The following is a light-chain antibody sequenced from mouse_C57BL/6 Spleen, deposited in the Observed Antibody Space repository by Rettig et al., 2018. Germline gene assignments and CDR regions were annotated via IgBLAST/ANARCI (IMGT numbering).Light chain of an antibody. CDR1: QSISDY. CDR2: YAS. Sequence: LSVTPGDRVSLSCRASQSISDYLHWYQQKSHESPRLLIKYASQSISGIPSRFSGSGSGSDFTLSINSVEPEDVGVYYCQNGHSFPFTFGSGTKLEIK. CDR3: QNGHSFPFT. V-gene: IGKV5-39*01. J-gene: IGKJ4*01.